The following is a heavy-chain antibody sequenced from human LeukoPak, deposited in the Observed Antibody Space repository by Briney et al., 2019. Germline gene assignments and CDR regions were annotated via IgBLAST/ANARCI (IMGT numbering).Heavy chain of an antibody. J-gene: IGHJ4*02. V-gene: IGHV1-2*02. CDR1: GCTSTDYY. CDR2: INPNIGGT. CDR3: ARRYFDWLLDY. D-gene: IGHD3-9*01. Sequence: ASVTVSCKTSGCTSTDYYIHWVRQAPGQGLEWMGWINPNIGGTYYAQKFRGRVAMTRDTSISTAYMELSSLRSDDTAVYYCARRYFDWLLDYWGQGALVSVS.